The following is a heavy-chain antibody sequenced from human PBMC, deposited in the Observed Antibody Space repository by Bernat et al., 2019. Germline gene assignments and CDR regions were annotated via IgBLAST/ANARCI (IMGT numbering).Heavy chain of an antibody. J-gene: IGHJ4*02. D-gene: IGHD1-1*01. CDR3: ARVGNFIDY. CDR2: IKQDGSEK. V-gene: IGHV3-7*03. Sequence: EVQLVESGGGLVQPGGSLRLSCVASGFIFKNYWMTWVRQAPGKGLEWVANIKQDGSEKYYVDSVKGRFTISRDNAKNSVYLQMNSLRAEDTALYYCARVGNFIDYWGQGTLVTVSS. CDR1: GFIFKNYW.